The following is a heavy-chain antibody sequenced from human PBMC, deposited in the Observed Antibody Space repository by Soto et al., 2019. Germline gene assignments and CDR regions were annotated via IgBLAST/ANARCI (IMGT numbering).Heavy chain of an antibody. Sequence: GGSLRLSCVASGFTFRTYTMNWVRQAPGKGLEWVSGIRGFSPYTFYAESVKGRFTISRDNAKNSLYLQMNSLGVEDTAVYYCARGYSSSFRVYGMDVWGQGTTVTVSS. J-gene: IGHJ6*02. CDR3: ARGYSSSFRVYGMDV. CDR1: GFTFRTYT. V-gene: IGHV3-21*01. CDR2: IRGFSPYT. D-gene: IGHD6-6*01.